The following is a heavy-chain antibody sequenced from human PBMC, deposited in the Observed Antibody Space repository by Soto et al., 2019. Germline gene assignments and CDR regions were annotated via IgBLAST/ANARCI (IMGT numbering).Heavy chain of an antibody. CDR3: AREEIAADFNN. CDR1: GFTFSAYP. D-gene: IGHD6-13*01. CDR2: ISHDGIEK. V-gene: IGHV3-30-3*01. J-gene: IGHJ4*01. Sequence: QVQLVESGGGVVQPGRSLRLSCAASGFTFSAYPIHWVRQAPGQGLEWVAIISHDGIEKHYADFVMGRFTISRDNSKNTLYLQKSSLREEDTAIYYCAREEIAADFNNWGLGTLVTVSS.